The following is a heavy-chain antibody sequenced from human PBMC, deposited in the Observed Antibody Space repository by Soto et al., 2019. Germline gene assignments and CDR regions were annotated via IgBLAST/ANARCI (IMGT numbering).Heavy chain of an antibody. CDR3: AKDKDKSSGSYYGMDV. Sequence: VGSLRLSCAASGFTFSSYGMHWVRQAPGKGLEWVAVIWYDGSNKYYAESVKGRFTISRDNSKNTLYLHMNSLRAEDTAVYYCAKDKDKSSGSYYGMDVWGQGTTVTVSS. CDR1: GFTFSSYG. CDR2: IWYDGSNK. J-gene: IGHJ6*02. V-gene: IGHV3-30*02. D-gene: IGHD3-22*01.